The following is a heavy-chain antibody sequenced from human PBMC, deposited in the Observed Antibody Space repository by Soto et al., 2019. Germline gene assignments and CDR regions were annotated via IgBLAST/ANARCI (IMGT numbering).Heavy chain of an antibody. CDR1: GGTFSSYT. J-gene: IGHJ5*02. V-gene: IGHV1-69*04. D-gene: IGHD3-10*01. CDR2: IIPILGIA. CDR3: AIDYYCSGSPDKNWFAP. Sequence: GASVKVSCKASGGTFSSYTISWVRQAPGQGLEWMGRIIPILGIANYAQKFQGRVTITADKSTSTAYMELSSLRSEDTAVYYCAIDYYCSGSPDKNWFAPWSRGTLVTGSA.